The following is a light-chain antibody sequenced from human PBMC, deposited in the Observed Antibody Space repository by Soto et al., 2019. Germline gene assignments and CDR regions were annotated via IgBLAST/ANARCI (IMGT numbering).Light chain of an antibody. CDR2: EVI. J-gene: IGLJ2*01. CDR1: SSDVGGYNY. V-gene: IGLV2-8*01. CDR3: SSYAGINNYVV. Sequence: QSALTQPPSASGSPGQSVTISCTGTSSDVGGYNYVSWYQKNPGKAPRLMIYEVIKRPSGVPGRFSGSKSGNTASLTVSGLQAEDEADYYCSSYAGINNYVVFGGGTKLTVL.